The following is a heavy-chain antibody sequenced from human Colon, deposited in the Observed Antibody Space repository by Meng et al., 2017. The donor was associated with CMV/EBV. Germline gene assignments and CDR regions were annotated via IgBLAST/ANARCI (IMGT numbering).Heavy chain of an antibody. D-gene: IGHD3-22*01. Sequence: ASVKVSCKASGYTFTSYYMHWVRQAPGQGLEWMGIINPSGGSTSYAQKFQGRVTMTRDTSTSTVYMELTGLTSDDTAVYYCARGDLVRLFSYYYGMDVWGQGTTVTVSS. CDR3: ARGDLVRLFSYYYGMDV. CDR1: GYTFTSYY. J-gene: IGHJ6*02. V-gene: IGHV1-46*01. CDR2: INPSGGST.